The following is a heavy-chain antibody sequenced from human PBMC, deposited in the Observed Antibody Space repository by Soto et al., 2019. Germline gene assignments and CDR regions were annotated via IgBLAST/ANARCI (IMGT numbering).Heavy chain of an antibody. CDR1: GFSLSTSGVG. CDR2: IYWDDDK. J-gene: IGHJ4*02. Sequence: QITLKESGPTLVKPTQTLTLTCTFSGFSLSTSGVGVGWIRQPPGKALEWLALIYWDDDKRDSPALKSRLTITKATSKSQVGRTMTNMAPVDTATYYCAHSSGDSSGYTYYSDYWGQGTLVTDSS. CDR3: AHSSGDSSGYTYYSDY. V-gene: IGHV2-5*02. D-gene: IGHD3-22*01.